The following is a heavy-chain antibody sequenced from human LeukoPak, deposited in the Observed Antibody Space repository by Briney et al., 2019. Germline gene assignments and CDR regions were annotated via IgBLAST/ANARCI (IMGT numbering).Heavy chain of an antibody. Sequence: SETLSLTCGVCGGSISNTNWWTWVRQPPGKGLEWIGEVNLQGSTNYNPSLKSRVAISVDKSENHISLKLTSVTAADTAVYYCARHPGKVTNDWYFDLWGRGTLVTVSS. CDR2: VNLQGST. V-gene: IGHV4-4*02. CDR1: GGSISNTNW. D-gene: IGHD4-23*01. J-gene: IGHJ2*01. CDR3: ARHPGKVTNDWYFDL.